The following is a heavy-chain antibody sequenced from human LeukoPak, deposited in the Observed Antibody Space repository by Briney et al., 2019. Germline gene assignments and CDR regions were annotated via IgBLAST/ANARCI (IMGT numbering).Heavy chain of an antibody. V-gene: IGHV4-38-2*01. J-gene: IGHJ1*01. CDR3: ASWGQWLPREYFQH. Sequence: SETLSLTCAVSGYSISSGYYWGWIRQPPGKGLEWIGSIYHSGSTYYNPSLKSRVTISVDTSKNQFPLKLSSVTTADTAVYYCASWGQWLPREYFQHWGQGTLVTVSS. CDR1: GYSISSGYY. CDR2: IYHSGST. D-gene: IGHD6-19*01.